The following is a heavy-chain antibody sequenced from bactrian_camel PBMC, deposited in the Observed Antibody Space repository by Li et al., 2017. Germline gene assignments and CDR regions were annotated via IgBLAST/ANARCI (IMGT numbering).Heavy chain of an antibody. V-gene: IGHV3S53*01. D-gene: IGHD1*01. CDR2: IPHDGST. CDR1: GIVSTVC. Sequence: QLVESGGGSVQAGGSLRLACAASGIVSTVCGAWFRQAPGKEREWVASIPHDGSTTYADSVKGRFTISKDNAKNTLYLQMNSLKPEDTAVYYCAARPYWVCSMLPHDYDYWGQGTQVTVS. J-gene: IGHJ4*01. CDR3: AARPYWVCSMLPHDYDY.